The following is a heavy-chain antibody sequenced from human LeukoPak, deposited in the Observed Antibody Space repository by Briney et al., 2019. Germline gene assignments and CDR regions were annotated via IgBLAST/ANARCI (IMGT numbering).Heavy chain of an antibody. CDR3: ARGQPLLMYLGAFDI. D-gene: IGHD2/OR15-2a*01. CDR1: GGSFSGYY. CDR2: INHSGST. V-gene: IGHV4-34*01. Sequence: SETLSLTCAVYGGSFSGYYWSWIRQPPGKGLEWIGEINHSGSTNYNPSLKSRVTISVDTSKNQFSLKLSSVTAADTAVYYCARGQPLLMYLGAFDIWGQGTMVTVSS. J-gene: IGHJ3*02.